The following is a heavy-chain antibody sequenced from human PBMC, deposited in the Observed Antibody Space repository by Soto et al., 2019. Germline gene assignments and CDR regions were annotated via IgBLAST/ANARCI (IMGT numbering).Heavy chain of an antibody. D-gene: IGHD3-22*01. V-gene: IGHV3-15*01. CDR1: GFTFINAW. CDR2: IKSKTDGGTT. J-gene: IGHJ4*02. CDR3: TTDPYYYDSSGYLGAY. Sequence: GGSLRLACAASGFTFINAWMSWVRPAPGKGLEWVGRIKSKTDGGTTDYAAPVKGRFTISRDDSKNTQYLQMNSLKTEDTAVYYCTTDPYYYDSSGYLGAYWGKGTLVTV.